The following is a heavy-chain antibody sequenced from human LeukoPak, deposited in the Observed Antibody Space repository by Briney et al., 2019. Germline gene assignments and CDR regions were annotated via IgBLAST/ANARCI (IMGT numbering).Heavy chain of an antibody. J-gene: IGHJ4*02. V-gene: IGHV3-23*01. CDR2: ISGSGGST. CDR3: AKVIAVAADGGY. D-gene: IGHD6-19*01. CDR1: GFTFSSYG. Sequence: PGGSLRLSCAASGFTFSSYGMSWVRQAPGKGLEWVSAISGSGGSTYYADSVKGRFTISRDNSKNTLYLQMNSLGAEDTAVYYCAKVIAVAADGGYWGQGTLVTVSS.